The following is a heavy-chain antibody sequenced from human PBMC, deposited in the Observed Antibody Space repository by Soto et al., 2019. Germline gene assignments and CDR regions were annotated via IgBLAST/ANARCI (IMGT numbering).Heavy chain of an antibody. CDR2: IYWDDDK. J-gene: IGHJ3*02. D-gene: IGHD1-1*01. CDR3: AHRLSYNWNGGAFDI. Sequence: QITLKESGPTLVKPTQTLTLTCTFSGFSLSTSGVAVGWIRQPPGKALEWLALIYWDDDKSYSPSLKSRLTSTKDTSKNQVVLTMTNMDPVDTATYYCAHRLSYNWNGGAFDIWGQGTTVTVSS. CDR1: GFSLSTSGVA. V-gene: IGHV2-5*02.